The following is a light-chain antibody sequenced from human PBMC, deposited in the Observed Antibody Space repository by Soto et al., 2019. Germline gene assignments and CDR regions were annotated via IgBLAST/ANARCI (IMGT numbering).Light chain of an antibody. CDR2: DVT. J-gene: IGLJ1*01. CDR3: SSYTSSSTPRV. CDR1: SSDVGGYNY. Sequence: QSVLTQPASLSGSPGQSITISCTGTSSDVGGYNYVSWYQQHPGKAPKLILYDVTSRPSGVSDRFSGSKSGNTASLTISGLQAEDEADYYCSSYTSSSTPRVFGTGTKLTVL. V-gene: IGLV2-14*03.